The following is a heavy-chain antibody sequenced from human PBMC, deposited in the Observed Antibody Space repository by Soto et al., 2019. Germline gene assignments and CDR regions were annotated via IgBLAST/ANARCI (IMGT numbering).Heavy chain of an antibody. Sequence: ASVKVSCKASGYTFTNNDVTWVRQATGQGLEWMGWMNPGSGDTGYAQKFQGRVTMTRNISIATAYMELSSLRSEDTAIYYCARMASFGSLNWYDPWGQGTLVTVSS. CDR1: GYTFTNND. J-gene: IGHJ5*02. CDR2: MNPGSGDT. D-gene: IGHD5-18*01. CDR3: ARMASFGSLNWYDP. V-gene: IGHV1-8*01.